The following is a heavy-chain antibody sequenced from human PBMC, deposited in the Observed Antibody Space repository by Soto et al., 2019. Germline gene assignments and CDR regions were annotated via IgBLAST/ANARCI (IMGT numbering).Heavy chain of an antibody. CDR3: ASGTNGAFFVY. V-gene: IGHV3-11*01. D-gene: IGHD2-8*01. Sequence: QVQLVESGGGLVKPGGSLRLSCAASGFTFSDYYMSWIRQAPGKGLESVSYISSRSSTIFYADSVKGRFTISRDNVKNSLYLQMNSLRAEDTAVYYCASGTNGAFFVYWGQGILVTVSS. CDR2: ISSRSSTI. J-gene: IGHJ4*02. CDR1: GFTFSDYY.